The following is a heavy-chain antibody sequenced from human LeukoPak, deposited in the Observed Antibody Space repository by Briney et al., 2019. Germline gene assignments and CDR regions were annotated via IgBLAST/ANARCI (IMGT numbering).Heavy chain of an antibody. V-gene: IGHV1-2*02. CDR1: GYTFTGYY. Sequence: ASVKVSCKASGYTFTGYYIHWLRQAPGQGLEWMGWINPNTGGTNYAQKFQGRVTMTRDTSISTAYMELNTMRSDDTAVYYCARVPPYSGYDRLIDYWGQGTLVTVSS. J-gene: IGHJ4*02. CDR3: ARVPPYSGYDRLIDY. D-gene: IGHD5-12*01. CDR2: INPNTGGT.